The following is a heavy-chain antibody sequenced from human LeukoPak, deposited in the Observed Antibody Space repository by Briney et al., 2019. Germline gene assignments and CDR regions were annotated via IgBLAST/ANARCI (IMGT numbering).Heavy chain of an antibody. V-gene: IGHV3-11*05. CDR2: ISSTSSYT. D-gene: IGHD6-13*01. CDR3: AKATNTATGTPTLAIDY. Sequence: GGSLRLSCAASGLIFSDYYMSWIRQAPGKGLEWVSYISSTSSYTAYADSVKGRFTISRDNANNSLYLQMNSLRAEDTAVYFCAKATNTATGTPTLAIDYWGQGTLVSVS. CDR1: GLIFSDYY. J-gene: IGHJ4*02.